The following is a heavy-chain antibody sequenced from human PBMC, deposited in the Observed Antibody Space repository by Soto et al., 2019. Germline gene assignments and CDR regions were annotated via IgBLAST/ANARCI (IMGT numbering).Heavy chain of an antibody. D-gene: IGHD6-19*01. Sequence: LQESGPGLVKPSQTLSLTCFVSGYSSTAGGYYWSWIRHLPGKGLEWIGSFYSSGSIIYNASLRSRVSISGDTSSNHFSMSLTSVTRADTGRYYCARMYSSGSGWFHPWGQGTLVTVSS. J-gene: IGHJ5*02. CDR2: FYSSGSI. V-gene: IGHV4-31*03. CDR1: GYSSTAGGYY. CDR3: ARMYSSGSGWFHP.